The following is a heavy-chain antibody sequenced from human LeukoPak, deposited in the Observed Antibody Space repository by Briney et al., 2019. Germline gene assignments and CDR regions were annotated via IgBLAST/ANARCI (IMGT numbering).Heavy chain of an antibody. D-gene: IGHD6-19*01. CDR2: INPNSGGT. CDR3: ARGIEVAVPFDY. CDR1: GYTFTGYY. J-gene: IGHJ4*02. Sequence: ASVKVSCKASGYTFTGYYMHWVRQALGQGLEWMGRINPNSGGTNYAQKFQGRVTMTRDTSISTAYMELSRLRSDDTAVYYCARGIEVAVPFDYWGQGTLVTVSS. V-gene: IGHV1-2*06.